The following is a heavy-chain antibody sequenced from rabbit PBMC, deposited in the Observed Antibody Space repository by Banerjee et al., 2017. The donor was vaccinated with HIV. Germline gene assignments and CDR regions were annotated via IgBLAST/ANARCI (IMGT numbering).Heavy chain of an antibody. D-gene: IGHD6-1*01. CDR2: IKTDSGSA. Sequence: QSLEESGGGLVKPGASLTLTCTASGFSFSSNYWMCWVRQAPGKGLELIGCIKTDSGSAYYASWAKGRFTISKTSSTTVTLQMTSLTAADTATYFCARTPAGYGCRMDLWGQGTLVTVS. CDR1: GFSFSSNYW. CDR3: ARTPAGYGCRMDL. J-gene: IGHJ3*01. V-gene: IGHV1S40*01.